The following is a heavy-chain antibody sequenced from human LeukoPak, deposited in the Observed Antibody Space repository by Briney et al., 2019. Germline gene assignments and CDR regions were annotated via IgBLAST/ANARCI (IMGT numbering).Heavy chain of an antibody. J-gene: IGHJ4*02. V-gene: IGHV4-59*01. Sequence: PSETLSLTCTVSGGSISSYYWGWIRQPPGKGLEWIGYIYYSGSTNYNPSLKSRVTISVDTSKNQFSLKLSSVTAADTAVYYCASSRYNWNYYYFDYWGQGTLVTVSS. CDR3: ASSRYNWNYYYFDY. CDR1: GGSISSYY. CDR2: IYYSGST. D-gene: IGHD1-7*01.